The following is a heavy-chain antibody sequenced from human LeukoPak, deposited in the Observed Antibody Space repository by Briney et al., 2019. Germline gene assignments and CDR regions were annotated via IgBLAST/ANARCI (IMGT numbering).Heavy chain of an antibody. CDR3: ARQVVGRGTDY. D-gene: IGHD1-26*01. Sequence: SETLSLTCTVSGGSISSYYWSWIRQPPGKGLEWIGYIYYSGSTNYNPSLKSRVTISVDTSKNQFSLKLSSVTAADTAVYYCARQVVGRGTDYWGQGTLVTVSS. CDR2: IYYSGST. V-gene: IGHV4-59*08. CDR1: GGSISSYY. J-gene: IGHJ4*02.